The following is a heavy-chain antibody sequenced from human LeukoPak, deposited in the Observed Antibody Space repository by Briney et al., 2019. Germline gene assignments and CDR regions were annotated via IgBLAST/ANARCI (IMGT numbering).Heavy chain of an antibody. J-gene: IGHJ4*02. D-gene: IGHD6-13*01. CDR1: EFTVSRNY. Sequence: GGSLRLSCTASEFTVSRNYMLWVRQAPGKGLEWVSLIFSNGDTHYADSVKGRFTISRDNSKNTVYLQMTSLTAEDTAVYFCARERGSTNSYPLPIDYWGQGTLVTVSS. CDR3: ARERGSTNSYPLPIDY. CDR2: IFSNGDT. V-gene: IGHV3-53*01.